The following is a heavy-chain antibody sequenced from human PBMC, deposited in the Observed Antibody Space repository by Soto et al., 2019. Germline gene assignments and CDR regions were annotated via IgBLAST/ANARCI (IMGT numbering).Heavy chain of an antibody. CDR2: IYYSGST. J-gene: IGHJ3*02. Sequence: SETLSLTCTVSGGSISSGDYYWSGIRQPPGKGLEWIGYIYYSGSTYYNPSLKSRVTISVDTSKNQFSLKLSSVTAADTAVYYCAGGGGYSYGDDAFDIWGQGTMVTVSS. V-gene: IGHV4-30-4*01. CDR1: GGSISSGDYY. D-gene: IGHD5-18*01. CDR3: AGGGGYSYGDDAFDI.